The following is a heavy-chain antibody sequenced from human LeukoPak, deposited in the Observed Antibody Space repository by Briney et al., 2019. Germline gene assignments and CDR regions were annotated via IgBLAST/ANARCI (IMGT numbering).Heavy chain of an antibody. CDR3: ARDFASYYDILTGAPNRFDP. J-gene: IGHJ5*02. D-gene: IGHD3-9*01. V-gene: IGHV1-18*01. Sequence: ASVKVSCKASGYTFTSYGISWVRQAPGQGLEWMGWISAYNGNTNYAQKLQGRVTMTTDTSTSTAYMELRSLRSDDTAVYYCARDFASYYDILTGAPNRFDPWGQGTLVTVSS. CDR1: GYTFTSYG. CDR2: ISAYNGNT.